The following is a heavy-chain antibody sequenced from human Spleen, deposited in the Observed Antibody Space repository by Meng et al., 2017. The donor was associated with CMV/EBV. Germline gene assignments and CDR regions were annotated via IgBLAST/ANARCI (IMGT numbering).Heavy chain of an antibody. Sequence: SCKTSGFTVTDFFMHWVRQAPGQQGLEWMGWIHANTGATHYAQKFQGRFSMTRDTSVNTVFMELTSLTSDDTAIYYCARDNNFGPDYWGQGTLVTVSS. CDR1: GFTVTDFF. J-gene: IGHJ4*02. CDR3: ARDNNFGPDY. D-gene: IGHD3/OR15-3a*01. V-gene: IGHV1-2*02. CDR2: IHANTGAT.